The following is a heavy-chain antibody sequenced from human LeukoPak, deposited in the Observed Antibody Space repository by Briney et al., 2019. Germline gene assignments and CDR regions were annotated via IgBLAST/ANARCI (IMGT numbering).Heavy chain of an antibody. J-gene: IGHJ4*02. CDR1: GFTFSSYG. V-gene: IGHV3-30*18. CDR3: AKDGSNSSGWYRANDY. D-gene: IGHD6-19*01. CDR2: ISYDGSNK. Sequence: GGSLRLSCAASGFTFSSYGMHWVRQAPGKGLEWVAVISYDGSNKYYADSVKGRFTISRDNSKNTLYLQMNSLRAKDTAVYYCAKDGSNSSGWYRANDYWGQGTLVTVSS.